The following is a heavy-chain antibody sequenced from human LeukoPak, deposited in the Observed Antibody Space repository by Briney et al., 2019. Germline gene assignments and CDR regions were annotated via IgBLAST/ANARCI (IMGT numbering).Heavy chain of an antibody. J-gene: IGHJ4*02. CDR2: IYIFSGST. V-gene: IGHV4-61*02. CDR3: ARGSRYGDLDH. CDR1: GGSISSGRNY. Sequence: SETLSLTCTVSGGSISSGRNYWTWIRQPAGKGLEWIGRIYIFSGSTNYNPSLKSRVTISVDTSKNQFSLKLTSVTAADTAVYYCARGSRYGDLDHWGQGTLVTVSS. D-gene: IGHD4-17*01.